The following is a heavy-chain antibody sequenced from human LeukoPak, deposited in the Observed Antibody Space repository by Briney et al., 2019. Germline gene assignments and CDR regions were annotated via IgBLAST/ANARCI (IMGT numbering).Heavy chain of an antibody. J-gene: IGHJ6*02. CDR1: AYTFTGYY. V-gene: IGHV1-2*02. CDR3: ARGSPWYYYGSGSYFGDNYYYYGMDV. D-gene: IGHD3-10*01. Sequence: SVKVSCKASAYTFTGYYMHWVRQAPGQGLEWMGWINPNSGGTNYAQKFQGRVTMTRDTSISTAYMELSRLRSDDAAVYYCARGSPWYYYGSGSYFGDNYYYYGMDVWGQGTTVTVSS. CDR2: INPNSGGT.